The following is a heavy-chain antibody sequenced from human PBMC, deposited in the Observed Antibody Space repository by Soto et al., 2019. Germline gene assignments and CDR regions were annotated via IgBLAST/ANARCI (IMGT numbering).Heavy chain of an antibody. D-gene: IGHD2-21*02. CDR1: GGSISGYY. Sequence: QVQLQESGPGLVKPSETLSLTCTVSGGSISGYYLSWIRQPPGKGLEWIGYMYNTGSTVYNPSFKSGVTISVDASKNQFSLKLNSVTAADTAVYYCARDLWGYCGTDCYPLDVWGQGTTVTVSS. CDR2: MYNTGST. J-gene: IGHJ6*02. CDR3: ARDLWGYCGTDCYPLDV. V-gene: IGHV4-59*01.